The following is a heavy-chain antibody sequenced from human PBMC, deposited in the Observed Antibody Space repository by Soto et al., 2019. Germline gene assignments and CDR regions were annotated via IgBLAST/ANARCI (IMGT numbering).Heavy chain of an antibody. CDR2: TYYRSKWYK. J-gene: IGHJ5*02. CDR1: GDSVSINSAA. V-gene: IGHV6-1*01. D-gene: IGHD6-13*01. Sequence: LTLSPTCVISGDSVSINSAAWNWIRQSPSRGLEWLGRTYYRSKWYKDYAVFVRSRITITPDTSKNQFSLQLNSGTPEERAVYYFEREIAAGRGHWPDPWGQGTRVPVS. CDR3: EREIAAGRGHWPDP.